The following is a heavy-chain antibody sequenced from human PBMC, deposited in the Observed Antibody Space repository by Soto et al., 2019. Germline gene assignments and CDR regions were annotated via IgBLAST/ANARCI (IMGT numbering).Heavy chain of an antibody. CDR2: ISGTGGST. CDR1: GLTFSSYA. J-gene: IGHJ6*02. Sequence: GGSLRLSCAASGLTFSSYAMNWVRQAPGKGLEWVSVISGTGGSTYYADSVKGRFTISRDNSKNTLYLQMNSLRAEDTAVYYCAKAVYGSGSYAVGGMDVWGQGTTVTVSS. D-gene: IGHD3-10*01. V-gene: IGHV3-23*01. CDR3: AKAVYGSGSYAVGGMDV.